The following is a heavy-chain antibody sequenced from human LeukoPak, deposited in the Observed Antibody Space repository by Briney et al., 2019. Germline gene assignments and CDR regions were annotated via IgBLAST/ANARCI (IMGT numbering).Heavy chain of an antibody. J-gene: IGHJ4*02. CDR3: ARASDGGYLRVDY. CDR2: IYHSGST. V-gene: IGHV4-4*02. D-gene: IGHD5-12*01. CDR1: GGSISSSNW. Sequence: GTLSLTCAVSGGSISSSNWWSWVRQPPGKGLEWIGEIYHSGSTNYNPSLKSRVTISVDKSKNQFSLKLSSVTAADAAVYYCARASDGGYLRVDYWGQGTLVTVSS.